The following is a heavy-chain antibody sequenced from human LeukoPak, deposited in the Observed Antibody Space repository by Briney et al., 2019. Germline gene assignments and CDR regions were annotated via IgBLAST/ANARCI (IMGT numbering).Heavy chain of an antibody. CDR2: IWYDGSNK. CDR3: ARELGSSGYYPFDY. J-gene: IGHJ4*02. CDR1: GFTFSSYG. D-gene: IGHD3-22*01. V-gene: IGHV3-33*01. Sequence: GRSLRLSCAASGFTFSSYGMHWVRQAPGKGLEWVALIWYDGSNKYYADSVKGRSTISRDNSKNTLYLQMNSLRAEDTAVYYCARELGSSGYYPFDYWGQGTLVTVSS.